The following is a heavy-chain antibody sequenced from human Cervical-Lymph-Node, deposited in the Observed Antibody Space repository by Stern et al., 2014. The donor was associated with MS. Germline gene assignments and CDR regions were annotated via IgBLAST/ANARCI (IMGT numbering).Heavy chain of an antibody. J-gene: IGHJ4*02. Sequence: VQLVESGGGVVQPGRSLRLSCAASGFTFSSYGMHWVRQAPGKGLEWVAVIWYDGSSKYYVDSVKGRFTISIDNSKNTLYLQINSLRAEDRAVYSCARGPPYYFDYWGQGTLVTVSS. V-gene: IGHV3-33*01. CDR1: GFTFSSYG. CDR2: IWYDGSSK. CDR3: ARGPPYYFDY.